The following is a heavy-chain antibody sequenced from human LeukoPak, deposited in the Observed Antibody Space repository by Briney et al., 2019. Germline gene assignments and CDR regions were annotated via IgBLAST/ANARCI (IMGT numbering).Heavy chain of an antibody. CDR1: GGTFSSYA. J-gene: IGHJ4*02. CDR3: ARDGDCSGGSCYSGGYY. D-gene: IGHD2-15*01. Sequence: SVKVSCKASGGTFSSYAISWVRQAPGQGLEWMGGIIPIFGTANYAQMFQGRVTITADESTSTAYMELSSLRSEDTAVYYCARDGDCSGGSCYSGGYYWGQGTLVTVSS. CDR2: IIPIFGTA. V-gene: IGHV1-69*13.